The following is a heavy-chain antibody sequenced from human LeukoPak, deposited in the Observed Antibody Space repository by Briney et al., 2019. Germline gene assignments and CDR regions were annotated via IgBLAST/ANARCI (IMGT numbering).Heavy chain of an antibody. Sequence: SETPSLTCTVSGGSISSYYWSWIRQPPGRGLEWIGYIYYSGTTNYNPSLKSRVTISVDTSKNQFSLKLSSVTAADTAVYYCARGVYVAAAQYGYWGQGTLVTVSS. J-gene: IGHJ4*02. CDR1: GGSISSYY. D-gene: IGHD6-13*01. CDR3: ARGVYVAAAQYGY. CDR2: IYYSGTT. V-gene: IGHV4-59*01.